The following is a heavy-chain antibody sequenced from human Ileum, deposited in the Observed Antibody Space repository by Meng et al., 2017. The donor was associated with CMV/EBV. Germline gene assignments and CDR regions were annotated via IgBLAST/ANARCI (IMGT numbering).Heavy chain of an antibody. J-gene: IGHJ5*02. Sequence: GGSLRLSCEASGFTFSGFWMTWVRLAPGKGLEWVACLNQAGTDKYYVDSVKGRFTISRDNAKNSLYVQMNSLRAEDSAVYYCVRGGGWSSWGQGTLVTVSS. D-gene: IGHD6-19*01. CDR1: GFTFSGFW. V-gene: IGHV3-7*01. CDR2: LNQAGTDK. CDR3: VRGGGWSS.